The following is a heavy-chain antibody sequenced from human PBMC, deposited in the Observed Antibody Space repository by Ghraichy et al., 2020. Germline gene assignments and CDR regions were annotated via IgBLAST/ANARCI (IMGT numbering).Heavy chain of an antibody. J-gene: IGHJ4*02. CDR2: IYHSGST. V-gene: IGHV4-38-2*02. CDR3: ARDPRRGLYDY. D-gene: IGHD2-15*01. CDR1: GYSISSGYY. Sequence: SETLSLTCTVSGYSISSGYYWGWIRQPPGKGLEWIGSIYHSGSTYYNPSLKSRVTISVDTSKNQFSLKLSSVTAADTAVYYCARDPRRGLYDYWGQGTLVTVSS.